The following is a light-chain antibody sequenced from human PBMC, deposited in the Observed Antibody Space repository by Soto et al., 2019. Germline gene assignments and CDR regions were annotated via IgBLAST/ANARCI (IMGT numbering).Light chain of an antibody. V-gene: IGLV2-8*01. Sequence: QSALTQPPSASGSPGQSVTISCTGTSSDVGGYNSVSWYQQHPGKAPKLMIYEVTKRPSGVPDRFSGSKSGNTASLTVSGLQAEDEADYYCSSYAGSNRFVVVGGGTKLTVL. CDR1: SSDVGGYNS. CDR3: SSYAGSNRFVV. J-gene: IGLJ2*01. CDR2: EVT.